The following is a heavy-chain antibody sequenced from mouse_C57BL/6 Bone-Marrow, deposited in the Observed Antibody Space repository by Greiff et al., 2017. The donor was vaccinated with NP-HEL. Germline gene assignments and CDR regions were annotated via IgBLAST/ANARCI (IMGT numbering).Heavy chain of an antibody. D-gene: IGHD2-1*01. J-gene: IGHJ4*01. Sequence: QVQLKQSGAELARPGASVKLSCKASGYTFTSYGISWVKQRTGQGLEWIGEIYPRSGNTYYNETFKGKATLTADKSSSTAYMELRSLTSEDSAVYFCARWNYGKTDYWGQGTSVTVSS. CDR3: ARWNYGKTDY. V-gene: IGHV1-81*01. CDR1: GYTFTSYG. CDR2: IYPRSGNT.